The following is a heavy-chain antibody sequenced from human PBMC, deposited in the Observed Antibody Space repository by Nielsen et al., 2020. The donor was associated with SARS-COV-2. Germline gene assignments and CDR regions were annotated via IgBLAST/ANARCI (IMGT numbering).Heavy chain of an antibody. D-gene: IGHD3-3*01. V-gene: IGHV3-9*01. CDR2: ISWNSGSI. CDR3: ATSPPILAGGWFDP. J-gene: IGHJ5*02. CDR1: GFTFDDYA. Sequence: SLKISCAASGFTFDDYAMHWVRQAPGKGLEWVSGISWNSGSIGYADSVKGRFTISRDNAKNSLYLQMNSLRAEDTAVYYCATSPPILAGGWFDPWGQGTLVTVSS.